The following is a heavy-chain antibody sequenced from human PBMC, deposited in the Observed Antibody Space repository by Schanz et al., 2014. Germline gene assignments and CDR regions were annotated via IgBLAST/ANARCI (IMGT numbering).Heavy chain of an antibody. J-gene: IGHJ4*02. D-gene: IGHD2-15*01. CDR1: GFTFTTHS. CDR3: ARDRGYCSGGSCLTFDY. CDR2: ICSSGNTI. V-gene: IGHV3-48*01. Sequence: EVKLVESGGGAVRPGGSLRLSCAASGFTFTTHSMTWVRQVPGKGLEWVSYICSSGNTIYYADSVKGRFTISRDNSKNTLYLQMNTLRAEDTAVYYCARDRGYCSGGSCLTFDYWGQGTLVTVSS.